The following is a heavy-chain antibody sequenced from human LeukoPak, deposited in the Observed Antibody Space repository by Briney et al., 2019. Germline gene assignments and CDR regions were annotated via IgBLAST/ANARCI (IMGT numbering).Heavy chain of an antibody. J-gene: IGHJ6*03. D-gene: IGHD3-10*01. Sequence: GGSLRLSCAASGFTFSSYSMNWVRQAPGKGLEWVSSISSTSSNIYYADSVKGRFTISRDNAKNSLYLQMNSLRAEDTAVYYCARGRQRYYYGSGSYLQTQNYYYMDVWGKGTTVTVSS. CDR2: ISSTSSNI. V-gene: IGHV3-21*01. CDR1: GFTFSSYS. CDR3: ARGRQRYYYGSGSYLQTQNYYYMDV.